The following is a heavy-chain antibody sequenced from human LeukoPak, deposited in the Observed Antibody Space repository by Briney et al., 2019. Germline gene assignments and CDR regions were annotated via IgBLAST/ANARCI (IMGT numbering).Heavy chain of an antibody. V-gene: IGHV3-30*02. Sequence: GGSLRLSCAASGFTFSSYEMNWVRQAPGKGLEWVAFIRYDGSNKYYADSVKGRFTISRDNSKNTLYLQMNSLRAEDTAVYYCEADDAFDIWGQGTMVTVSS. J-gene: IGHJ3*02. CDR2: IRYDGSNK. CDR3: EADDAFDI. CDR1: GFTFSSYE.